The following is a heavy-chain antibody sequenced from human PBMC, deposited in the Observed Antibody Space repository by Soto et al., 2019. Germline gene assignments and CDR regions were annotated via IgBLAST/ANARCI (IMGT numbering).Heavy chain of an antibody. CDR2: ISGSGGAT. D-gene: IGHD3-3*01. Sequence: GGSLRLSCAASGFTFTSFAVSWVRQAPGKGLEWVSGISGSGGATYYADSVKGRFTVSRDNSRNTVYLQVDSLRVEDTAVYYCAIGEWLSTSYFNFWGKGTLVTVSS. V-gene: IGHV3-23*01. CDR3: AIGEWLSTSYFNF. J-gene: IGHJ4*02. CDR1: GFTFTSFA.